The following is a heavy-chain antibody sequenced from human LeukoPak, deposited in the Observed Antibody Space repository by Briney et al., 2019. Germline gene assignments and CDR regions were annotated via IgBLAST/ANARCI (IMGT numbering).Heavy chain of an antibody. Sequence: PSVTLSLTCTVSGGSISSGSYDWYWIRQPAGKGLEWIGHIYTSGSSNYNPSLKSRVTISVDTSKNQFSLKLTSVTAADTAVYYCTKGRGIWGQGTLVTVSS. CDR1: GGSISSGSYD. CDR3: TKGRGI. J-gene: IGHJ4*02. CDR2: IYTSGSS. D-gene: IGHD3-10*01. V-gene: IGHV4-61*09.